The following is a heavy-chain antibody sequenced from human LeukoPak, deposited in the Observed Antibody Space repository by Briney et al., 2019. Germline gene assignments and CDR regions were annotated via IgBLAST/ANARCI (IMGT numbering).Heavy chain of an antibody. CDR1: GYTFTSYG. CDR3: ARGFWAFARRWYFDL. Sequence: ASVKVSCKASGYTFTSYGISWVRQAPGQGLEWMGWISAYNGNTNYAQKFQGRVTMTRNTSISTAYMELSSLRSEDTAVYYCARGFWAFARRWYFDLWGRGTLVTVSS. CDR2: ISAYNGNT. D-gene: IGHD3-3*01. V-gene: IGHV1-18*01. J-gene: IGHJ2*01.